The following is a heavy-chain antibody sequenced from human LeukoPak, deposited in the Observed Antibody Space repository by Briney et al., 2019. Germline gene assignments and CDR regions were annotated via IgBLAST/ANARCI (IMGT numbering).Heavy chain of an antibody. CDR3: TRDHCRGDNCPSFDY. CDR1: GYTFTSFG. J-gene: IGHJ4*02. V-gene: IGHV1-18*04. CDR2: IGAYNGDT. D-gene: IGHD2-15*01. Sequence: GASLKVSCKPSGYTFTSFGISWVRQAPGQGLVWTGSIGAYNGDTNYAQKFQGRVTMTTDTSTSTAYMDLRSLRSDDTAVYYCTRDHCRGDNCPSFDYWGQGTLVTVSS.